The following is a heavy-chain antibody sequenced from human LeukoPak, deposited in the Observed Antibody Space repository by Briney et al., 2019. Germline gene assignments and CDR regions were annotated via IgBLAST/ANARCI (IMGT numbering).Heavy chain of an antibody. CDR2: IHRGGNT. CDR1: GFTVSGNY. Sequence: GGSLRLSCAASGFTVSGNYMSWVHQAPGKGLEWLSVIHRGGNTYYADSVKGRFTISRDSSKNTVFLQMDSLRAEDTAVYYCARDPGYGLGVDYGHYWGQGTLVTVSS. CDR3: ARDPGYGLGVDYGHY. J-gene: IGHJ4*02. V-gene: IGHV3-66*01. D-gene: IGHD3-10*01.